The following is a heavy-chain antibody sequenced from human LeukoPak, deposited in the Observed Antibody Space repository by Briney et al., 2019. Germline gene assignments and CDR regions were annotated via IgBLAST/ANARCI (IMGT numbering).Heavy chain of an antibody. CDR3: ARDRSPIAAAALDY. V-gene: IGHV3-30-3*01. D-gene: IGHD6-13*01. CDR2: ISYDGSNK. Sequence: GGSLRLSCAASGFTFSSYAMHWVRQAPGKGREWVAVISYDGSNKYYADSVKGRFTISRDNSKNTLYLQMNSLRAEDTAVYYCARDRSPIAAAALDYWGQGTLVTVSS. CDR1: GFTFSSYA. J-gene: IGHJ4*02.